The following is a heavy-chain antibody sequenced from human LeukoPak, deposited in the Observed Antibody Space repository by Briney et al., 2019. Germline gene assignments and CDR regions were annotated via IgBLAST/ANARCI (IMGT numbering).Heavy chain of an antibody. J-gene: IGHJ4*02. CDR1: GGSITSNNYF. Sequence: SETLSLTCTVSGGSITSNNYFWGWIRHPPGKGLEWIGTIYYSGTTYYNPSLKSRVTISVDTSKNQFSLKLNSVTAADTAMYYCASYYGDYQNYFDYWGQGTLVTVSS. CDR3: ASYYGDYQNYFDY. V-gene: IGHV4-39*07. CDR2: IYYSGTT. D-gene: IGHD4-17*01.